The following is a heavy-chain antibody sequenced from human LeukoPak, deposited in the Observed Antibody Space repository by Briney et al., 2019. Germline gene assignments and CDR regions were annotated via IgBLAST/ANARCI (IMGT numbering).Heavy chain of an antibody. D-gene: IGHD3-10*01. V-gene: IGHV2-5*02. CDR3: ARLTGGITMVRGAAGTDWFDP. CDR2: IYWDDDK. Sequence: SGPTLVKPTQTLMLTCTFSGFSLSSSGVGVGWIRQPPGKALECLALIYWDDDKRYSTSLQSRLTITKDTSKNQVVLTMTNMDPVDTATYFCARLTGGITMVRGAAGTDWFDPWGQGTLVTVSS. CDR1: GFSLSSSGVG. J-gene: IGHJ5*02.